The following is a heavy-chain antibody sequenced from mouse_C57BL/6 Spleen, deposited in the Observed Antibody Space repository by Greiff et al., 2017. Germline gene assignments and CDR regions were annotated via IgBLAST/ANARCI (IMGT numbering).Heavy chain of an antibody. D-gene: IGHD1-1*01. J-gene: IGHJ2*01. V-gene: IGHV1-52*01. CDR2: IDPSDSET. CDR3: AGDDYGGGYFDY. CDR1: GYTFTSYW. Sequence: QVQLQQPGAELVRPGSSVKLSCKASGYTFTSYWMHWVKQRPIQGLEWIGNIDPSDSETHYNQKFKDKATLTVDKSSSTAYMQLSSLTSEDSAVYDCAGDDYGGGYFDYWGQGTTLTVSS.